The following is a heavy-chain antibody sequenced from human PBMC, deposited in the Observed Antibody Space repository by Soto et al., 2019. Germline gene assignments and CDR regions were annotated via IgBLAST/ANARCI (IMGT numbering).Heavy chain of an antibody. D-gene: IGHD3-10*01. J-gene: IGHJ4*02. Sequence: QVQLVESGGGVVQPGRSLRLSCAASGFTFSSYGMHWVRQAPGKGLELVAVIWYDGSNKYYADSVKGRFTISRDNSKNTLYLQMNSLRAEDTAVYYCARGVGPYGSGFAWLDYWGQGSLVTVSS. CDR2: IWYDGSNK. CDR3: ARGVGPYGSGFAWLDY. V-gene: IGHV3-33*01. CDR1: GFTFSSYG.